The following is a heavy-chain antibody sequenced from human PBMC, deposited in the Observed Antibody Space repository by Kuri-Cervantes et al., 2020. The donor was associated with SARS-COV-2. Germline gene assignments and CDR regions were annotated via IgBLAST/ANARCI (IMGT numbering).Heavy chain of an antibody. D-gene: IGHD7-27*01. Sequence: ESLKISCTVSGGSVSSHYWSWIRQPPGKGLEWIGYIYYSGSTNYNPSLKSRVTISVDTSKNQFSLKLSSVTAADTAVYYCARVTNWGYYFDYWGQGTLVTVSS. CDR1: GGSVSSHY. V-gene: IGHV4-59*02. CDR3: ARVTNWGYYFDY. CDR2: IYYSGST. J-gene: IGHJ4*02.